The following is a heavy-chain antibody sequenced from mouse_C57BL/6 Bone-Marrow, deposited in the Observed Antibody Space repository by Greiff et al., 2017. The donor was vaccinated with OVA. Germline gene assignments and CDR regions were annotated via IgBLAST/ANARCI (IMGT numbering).Heavy chain of an antibody. CDR1: GYTFTDYN. V-gene: IGHV1-18*01. D-gene: IGHD2-3*01. Sequence: EVQLQQSGPELVKPGASVKIPCKASGYTFTDYNMDWVKQSHGKSLEWIGDINPNNGGTIYNQKFKGKATLTVDKSSSTAYMELRSLTSEDTAVYYCASLDGYYWFAYWGQGTLVTVSA. J-gene: IGHJ3*01. CDR3: ASLDGYYWFAY. CDR2: INPNNGGT.